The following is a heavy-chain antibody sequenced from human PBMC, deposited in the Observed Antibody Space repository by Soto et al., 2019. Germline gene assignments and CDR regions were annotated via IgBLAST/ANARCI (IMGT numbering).Heavy chain of an antibody. CDR1: GFTFSSYA. D-gene: IGHD6-6*01. CDR2: ISSNGGST. V-gene: IGHV3-64*01. CDR3: ARGSTIYYSYMDV. Sequence: EVQLVESGGGLVQPGGSLRLSCAASGFTFSSYAMHWVRQAPGKGLEYVSAISSNGGSTYYANSVKGRFTISRDNSKNTLYLHMVSLRAEDMAVYYCARGSTIYYSYMDVWCKGTTVTLSS. J-gene: IGHJ6*03.